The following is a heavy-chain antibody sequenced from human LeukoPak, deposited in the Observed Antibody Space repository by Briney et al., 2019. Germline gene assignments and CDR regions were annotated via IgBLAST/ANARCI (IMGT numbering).Heavy chain of an antibody. Sequence: TSETLSLTCAVYGGSFSGYYWSWIRQPPGKGLEWIGEINHSGSTNYNPSLKSRVTISVDTSKNQFSLKLSSVTAADTAVYYCARAAGVYYYDSSGYYYFDYWGQGALVTVSS. D-gene: IGHD3-22*01. J-gene: IGHJ4*02. V-gene: IGHV4-34*01. CDR1: GGSFSGYY. CDR3: ARAAGVYYYDSSGYYYFDY. CDR2: INHSGST.